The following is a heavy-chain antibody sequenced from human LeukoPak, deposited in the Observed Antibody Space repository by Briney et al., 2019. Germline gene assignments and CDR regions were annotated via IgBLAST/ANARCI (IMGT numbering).Heavy chain of an antibody. CDR3: ARDLVSGAPDYFDS. V-gene: IGHV3-30-3*01. D-gene: IGHD1-26*01. J-gene: IGHJ4*02. CDR2: MSSDGSIK. CDR1: VFTFISYD. Sequence: RGSLRLSCAASVFTFISYDIHSVRQAPGTELQPVAVMSSDGSIKIYTDSVKGRFTISRDNSKSTLYLEMNSLRVDDTAVYYCARDLVSGAPDYFDSWGQGTLVTVSS.